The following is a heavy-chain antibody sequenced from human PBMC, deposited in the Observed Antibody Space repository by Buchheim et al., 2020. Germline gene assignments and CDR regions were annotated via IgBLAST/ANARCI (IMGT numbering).Heavy chain of an antibody. CDR3: AKDEWGSGGNSYWYFDL. J-gene: IGHJ2*01. CDR2: ISGSGGST. Sequence: EVQLLESGGGLVQPGGSLRLSCAASGFTFGSYAMNWVRQASGKGLEWVSVISGSGGSTYYADSVKGRFTISRDNSKTTLYLQMNSLRAEDTAVYYCAKDEWGSGGNSYWYFDLWGRGTL. V-gene: IGHV3-23*01. D-gene: IGHD2-15*01. CDR1: GFTFGSYA.